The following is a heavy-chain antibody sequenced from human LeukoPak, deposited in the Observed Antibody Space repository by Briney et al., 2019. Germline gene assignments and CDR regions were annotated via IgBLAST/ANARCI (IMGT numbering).Heavy chain of an antibody. CDR2: IYSGGST. CDR3: ARDGGVYGDYTDY. J-gene: IGHJ4*02. Sequence: GGSLRLSCAASGFTVSSNYMSWVRQAPGKGLEWVSVIYSGGSTYYADSVKGRFTISRDNSKNTLYLQMNSLRAEDTAVYYCARDGGVYGDYTDYWAQGTLVTVSS. CDR1: GFTVSSNY. D-gene: IGHD4-17*01. V-gene: IGHV3-53*01.